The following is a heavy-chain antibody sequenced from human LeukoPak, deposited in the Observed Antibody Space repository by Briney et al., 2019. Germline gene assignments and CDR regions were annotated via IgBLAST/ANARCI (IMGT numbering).Heavy chain of an antibody. CDR1: GGTFSSYT. D-gene: IGHD3-22*01. CDR3: ARDRDGSSGYYRYYYYYMDV. V-gene: IGHV1-69*04. J-gene: IGHJ6*03. CDR2: IIPTLGIA. Sequence: GASVKVSCKASGGTFSSYTISWVRQAPGQGLEWMGRIIPTLGIANYAQKFQGRVTITADKSTSTAYMELSSLRSEDTAVYYCARDRDGSSGYYRYYYYYMDVWGKGTTVTVSS.